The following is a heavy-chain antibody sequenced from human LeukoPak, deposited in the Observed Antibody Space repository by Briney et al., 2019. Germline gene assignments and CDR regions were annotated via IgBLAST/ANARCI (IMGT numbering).Heavy chain of an antibody. V-gene: IGHV1-2*06. Sequence: ASVKVSCKASGYTFTGYYIHWVRQVPGQGLEWMGRINPNSGGTNYAQKFQGRVTMTRDTSISTAYMELSRLRSDDTAVYYCARNPPTATVPYYYYYMDVWGKGTTVTVSS. J-gene: IGHJ6*03. CDR1: GYTFTGYY. CDR2: INPNSGGT. D-gene: IGHD2-21*02. CDR3: ARNPPTATVPYYYYYMDV.